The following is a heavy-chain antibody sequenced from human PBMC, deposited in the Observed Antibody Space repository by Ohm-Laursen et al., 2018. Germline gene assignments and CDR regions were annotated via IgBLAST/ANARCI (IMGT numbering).Heavy chain of an antibody. J-gene: IGHJ4*02. D-gene: IGHD5-24*01. CDR1: GFSFSSYW. CDR3: ARHPQERQQWQLDY. Sequence: SLRLSCTASGFSFSSYWMNWVRQAPGKGLEWVANIKEDGSEKNYVDSVKGRFTISRANSKDTLYLQMSSLRAEDTAVYYCARHPQERQQWQLDYWGQRSLVTISS. V-gene: IGHV3-7*03. CDR2: IKEDGSEK.